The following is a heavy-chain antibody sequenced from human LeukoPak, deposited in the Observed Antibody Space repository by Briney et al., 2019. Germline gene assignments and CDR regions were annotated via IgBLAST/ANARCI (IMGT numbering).Heavy chain of an antibody. D-gene: IGHD4-17*01. CDR2: ISGSSRYI. Sequence: GGSLRLSCVGSGFNFSPYSINWVRQAPGKGLAWVSTISGSSRYIYYADSVKGRFTISRDNAKSSVFLQMNSLRADDTAIYYCARRLNYGYYGSDYWGQGTLVTVSS. CDR3: ARRLNYGYYGSDY. CDR1: GFNFSPYS. J-gene: IGHJ4*02. V-gene: IGHV3-21*01.